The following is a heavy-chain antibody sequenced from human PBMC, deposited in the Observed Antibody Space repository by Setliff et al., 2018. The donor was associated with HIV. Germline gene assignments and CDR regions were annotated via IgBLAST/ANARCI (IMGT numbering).Heavy chain of an antibody. J-gene: IGHJ3*02. CDR3: ARDSLPYYYGSGTDSFDI. Sequence: ASVKVSCKASGYTFTSYAINWVRQAPGQSLEWMAWINGGNGDTKYSQKFQGRVTVTGDTSAITAYMELSGLRSEDTAVYYCARDSLPYYYGSGTDSFDIWGQGTMVTVSS. V-gene: IGHV1-3*01. CDR2: INGGNGDT. D-gene: IGHD3-10*01. CDR1: GYTFTSYA.